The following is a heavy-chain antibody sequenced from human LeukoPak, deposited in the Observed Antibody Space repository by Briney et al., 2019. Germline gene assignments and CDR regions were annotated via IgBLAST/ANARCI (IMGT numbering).Heavy chain of an antibody. J-gene: IGHJ4*02. D-gene: IGHD3-22*01. CDR1: GGSISSYY. Sequence: PSETLSLTCTVSGGSISSYYWSWIRQPAGKGLEWIGRIYTSGSTNYNPSLKSRVTMSVDTSKNQFSLKLSSVTAADTAVYYCAREVIDYYGSSGYTTRLDYWGQGTLVTVSS. CDR2: IYTSGST. CDR3: AREVIDYYGSSGYTTRLDY. V-gene: IGHV4-4*07.